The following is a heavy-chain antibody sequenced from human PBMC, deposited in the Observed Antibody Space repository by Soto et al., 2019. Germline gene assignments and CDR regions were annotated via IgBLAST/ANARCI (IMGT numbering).Heavy chain of an antibody. V-gene: IGHV4-59*01. CDR3: ARAYSSGAFYFDY. Sequence: SETLSLTCTVSGGSIRNYYWNWIRQPPGKGLEWIGYVHDSGSTNHNPSLKSRLTISVDTSKNQFSLKLSSVAAADTAVYFCARAYSSGAFYFDYWGQGALVTVSS. CDR2: VHDSGST. J-gene: IGHJ4*02. D-gene: IGHD6-19*01. CDR1: GGSIRNYY.